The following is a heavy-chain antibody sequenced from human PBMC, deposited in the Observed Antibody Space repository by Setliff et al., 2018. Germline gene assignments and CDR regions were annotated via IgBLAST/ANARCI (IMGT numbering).Heavy chain of an antibody. D-gene: IGHD3-10*01. Sequence: SETLSLTCAVSGGSISSRSYYWGWNRQPPGKGLEWIGSIYYSGSTYYKPSLKSRVTISVDTSKNQFSLKLSSVTAADTAVYYCARVSSYGSGSYYYYYYGMDVWGQGTTVTVSS. J-gene: IGHJ6*02. CDR2: IYYSGST. V-gene: IGHV4-39*07. CDR1: GGSISSRSYY. CDR3: ARVSSYGSGSYYYYYYGMDV.